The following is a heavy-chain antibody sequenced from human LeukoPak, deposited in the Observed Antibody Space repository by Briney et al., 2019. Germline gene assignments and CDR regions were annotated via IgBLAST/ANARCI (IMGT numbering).Heavy chain of an antibody. D-gene: IGHD3-22*01. CDR3: ARDRGDDTVSYFDY. CDR1: GGSFSSGTYY. CDR2: ISYSGST. Sequence: SETLSLTCTVSGGSFSSGTYYWSWIRQPPGKGLEWIGYISYSGSTNYNPSLKSRVTISVDTSKNQFSLKLSSVTAADTAVYYCARDRGDDTVSYFDYWGQGTLVTVSS. V-gene: IGHV4-61*01. J-gene: IGHJ4*02.